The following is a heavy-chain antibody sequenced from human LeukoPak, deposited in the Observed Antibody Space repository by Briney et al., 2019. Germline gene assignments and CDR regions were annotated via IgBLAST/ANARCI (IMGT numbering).Heavy chain of an antibody. V-gene: IGHV4-39*07. CDR3: ARAPHPRSVVGATYYFDY. CDR2: IYYSGST. D-gene: IGHD1-26*01. Sequence: TSSETLSLTCTVSGGSISSSNYYWGWIRQPPGKGLEWIGNIYYSGSTYYNPSLNSRVTISVDTSKNQVSLKLNSVTAADTAVYYCARAPHPRSVVGATYYFDYWGQGTLVTVSS. J-gene: IGHJ4*02. CDR1: GGSISSSNYY.